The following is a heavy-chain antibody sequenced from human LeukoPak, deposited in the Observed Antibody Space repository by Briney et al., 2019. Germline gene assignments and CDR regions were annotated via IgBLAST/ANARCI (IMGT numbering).Heavy chain of an antibody. J-gene: IGHJ5*02. CDR1: GYTFTNYG. D-gene: IGHD2-15*01. V-gene: IGHV1-18*01. CDR2: ISAYNGNT. CDR3: ARDDKNGRWSWFAP. Sequence: GASVTVSCMASGYTFTNYGISWVRQAPGQGREWMGWISAYNGNTNYAQSVQGRVIITTDTSTSTAYLEVRSLTFDDTAVYYCARDDKNGRWSWFAPWGQGTPVTVSS.